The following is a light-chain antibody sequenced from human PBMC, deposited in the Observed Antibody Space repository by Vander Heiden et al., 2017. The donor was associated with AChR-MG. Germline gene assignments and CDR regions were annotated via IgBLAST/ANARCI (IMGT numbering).Light chain of an antibody. J-gene: IGKJ2*01. CDR1: QSVSTN. CDR2: DAS. CDR3: QQYKNWPPYT. V-gene: IGKV3-15*01. Sequence: IVMTQSPATLSGSPGERATLSCRASQSVSTNLAWYQQKPGQAPRLLIYDASTRATGVPERFSGSGYGTEFTLTISGRHSEDLAVYFCQQYKNWPPYTFGQGTKLDIK.